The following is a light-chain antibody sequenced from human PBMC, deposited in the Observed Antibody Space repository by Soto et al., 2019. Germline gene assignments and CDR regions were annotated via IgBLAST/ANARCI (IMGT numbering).Light chain of an antibody. V-gene: IGKV3-20*01. Sequence: EIVLTQSPDTLSLSPGERATLSCRASQSVSSSYLNWYQQKPGQAPRLLIYGASNRATGIPDRFSGSGSGTDFTLTISRLEPEDFAVYYCQQYGRSLWTFGQGTKVEIK. J-gene: IGKJ1*01. CDR1: QSVSSSY. CDR3: QQYGRSLWT. CDR2: GAS.